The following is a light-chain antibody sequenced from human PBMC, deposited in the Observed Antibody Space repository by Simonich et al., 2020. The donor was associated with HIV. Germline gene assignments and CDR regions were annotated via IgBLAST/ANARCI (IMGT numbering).Light chain of an antibody. CDR2: KVS. CDR3: MQGTHWPPFT. Sequence: DVVMTQSPLSLPVTLGQPASISCRSSQSLVHSDGNTYLNWFQQRPGQSPRRLIYKVSNRASGVPDRFSGSGSGTDFTLKISRVEAEDVGVYYCMQGTHWPPFTFGPGTKVEIK. V-gene: IGKV2-30*02. CDR1: QSLVHSDGNTY. J-gene: IGKJ3*01.